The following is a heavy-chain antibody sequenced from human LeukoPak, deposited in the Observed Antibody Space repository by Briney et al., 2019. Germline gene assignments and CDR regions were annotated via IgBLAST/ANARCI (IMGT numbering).Heavy chain of an antibody. J-gene: IGHJ4*02. CDR3: ARDPVQDFDY. CDR1: GLTFSSYW. Sequence: GGSLRLSCAASGLTFSSYWMSWVRQAPGKGLEWVANIKKDGSEKQYVDSAKGRFTISRDNAKNSLYLQMNSLRVEDTAVYYCARDPVQDFDYWGQGTLVTVSS. V-gene: IGHV3-7*01. CDR2: IKKDGSEK.